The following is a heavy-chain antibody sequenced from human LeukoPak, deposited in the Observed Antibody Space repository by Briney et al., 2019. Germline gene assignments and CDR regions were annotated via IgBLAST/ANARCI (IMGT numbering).Heavy chain of an antibody. Sequence: PSETLSLTCAVYGGSFSGYYWSWIRQPPGKGLEWIGEINHSGSTNYNPSLKSRVTISVDTSKNQFSLKLSSVTAADTAVYYCARGSEDSYYDILTGYVPQFDYWGQGTLVTVSS. D-gene: IGHD3-9*01. V-gene: IGHV4-34*01. CDR2: INHSGST. CDR1: GGSFSGYY. CDR3: ARGSEDSYYDILTGYVPQFDY. J-gene: IGHJ4*02.